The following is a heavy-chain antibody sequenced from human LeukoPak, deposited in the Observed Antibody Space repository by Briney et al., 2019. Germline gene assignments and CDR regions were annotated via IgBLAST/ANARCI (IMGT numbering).Heavy chain of an antibody. CDR3: ARANSGSPVVPFDP. V-gene: IGHV1-69*13. J-gene: IGHJ5*02. D-gene: IGHD3-10*01. CDR1: GGXFSSYA. CDR2: IIPIFGTA. Sequence: SVKVSCMASGGXFSSYAISWVRQAPGQGLEWMGGIIPIFGTANYAQKFQGRVTITADESTSTAYMELSSLRSEDTAVYYCARANSGSPVVPFDPSGQGTLVTVSS.